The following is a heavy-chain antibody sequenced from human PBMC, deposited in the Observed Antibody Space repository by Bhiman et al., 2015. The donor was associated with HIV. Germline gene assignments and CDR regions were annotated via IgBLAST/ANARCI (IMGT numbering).Heavy chain of an antibody. CDR2: ISGSGGST. CDR3: TKPDTIGAPLAVAGTCSY. V-gene: IGHV3-23*04. D-gene: IGHD6-19*01. CDR1: GFIFRSYA. J-gene: IGHJ4*02. Sequence: DVQLVESGGGLVQPGGSLRLSCATSGFIFRSYAMSWVRQAPGKGLEWVSGISGSGGSTYYADSVKGRFTIFRDNSKNTLYLQMNSLRAEDTAVYYCTKPDTIGAPLAVAGTCSYWGQGTLVTVSS.